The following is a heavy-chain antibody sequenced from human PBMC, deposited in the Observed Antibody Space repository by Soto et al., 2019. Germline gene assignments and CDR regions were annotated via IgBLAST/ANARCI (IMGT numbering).Heavy chain of an antibody. CDR3: ARIEITMGTFDI. J-gene: IGHJ3*02. V-gene: IGHV4-59*12. CDR1: GGSFNSLY. Sequence: PSETLSLTCAVSGGSFNSLYWSWIRQTPGKGLEWLGYIYSSGNTNYNPSLERRVTISVDKSKNQFSLKLSSVTAADTAVYYCARIEITMGTFDIWGQGTMVTVSS. CDR2: IYSSGNT. D-gene: IGHD3-3*01.